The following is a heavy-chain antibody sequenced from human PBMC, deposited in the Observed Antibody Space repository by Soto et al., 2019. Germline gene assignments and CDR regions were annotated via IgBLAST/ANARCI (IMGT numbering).Heavy chain of an antibody. CDR2: INHSGST. CDR3: ASSGFMLERRFDY. D-gene: IGHD1-1*01. V-gene: IGHV4-34*01. CDR1: GGSFSGYY. J-gene: IGHJ4*02. Sequence: QVQLQQWGAGLLKPSETLSLTCAVYGGSFSGYYWSWIRQPPGKGLEWIGEINHSGSTNYNPSLKSRVTISVDTSKNQFSLKLSSVTAADPAVYYCASSGFMLERRFDYWGQGTLVTVSS.